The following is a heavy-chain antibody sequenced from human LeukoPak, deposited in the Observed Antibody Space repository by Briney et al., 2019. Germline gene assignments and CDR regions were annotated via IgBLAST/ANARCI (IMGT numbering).Heavy chain of an antibody. CDR3: ARFPTIFGVEIDYYYYMDV. CDR2: INPNSGGT. Sequence: ASVKVSCKASGYTFTGYYMHWVRQAPGQGLEWMGWINPNSGGTNYAQKFQGRVTMTRDTSISTAYMELSRLRSDDTAVYYCARFPTIFGVEIDYYYYMDVWGKGTTVTVSS. CDR1: GYTFTGYY. J-gene: IGHJ6*03. V-gene: IGHV1-2*02. D-gene: IGHD3-3*01.